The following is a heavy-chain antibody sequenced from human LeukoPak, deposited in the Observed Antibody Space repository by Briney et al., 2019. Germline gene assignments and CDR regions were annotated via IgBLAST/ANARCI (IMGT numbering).Heavy chain of an antibody. D-gene: IGHD6-13*01. CDR2: INPNSGGT. V-gene: IGHV1-2*02. Sequence: GASVKVSCKASGYTFTSYDINWVRQAPGQGLEWMGWINPNSGGTNYAQKFQGRVTMTRDTSISTAYMELSRLRSDDTAVYYCARDSSSWYSSLVWAFDIWGQGTMVTVSS. J-gene: IGHJ3*02. CDR1: GYTFTSYD. CDR3: ARDSSSWYSSLVWAFDI.